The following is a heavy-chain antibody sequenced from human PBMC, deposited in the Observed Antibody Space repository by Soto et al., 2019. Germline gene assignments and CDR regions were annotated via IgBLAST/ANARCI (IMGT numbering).Heavy chain of an antibody. D-gene: IGHD2-8*02. CDR2: IENDGSDT. V-gene: IGHV3-64D*06. CDR1: GFTFSNFA. CDR3: VRASYGTYWYDY. J-gene: IGHJ4*02. Sequence: PGGSLRLSCSASGFTFSNFAMHWVRQTPGTGLQYVSAIENDGSDTYYTDSVKGRFTISRDNSKNTLYLQMSSLRTEDTAVYYCVRASYGTYWYDYWGQGTLVTVSS.